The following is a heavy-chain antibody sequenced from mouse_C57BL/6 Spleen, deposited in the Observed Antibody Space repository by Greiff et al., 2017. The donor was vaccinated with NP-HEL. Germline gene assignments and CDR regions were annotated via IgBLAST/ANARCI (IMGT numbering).Heavy chain of an antibody. CDR3: ARGPTFFFDY. D-gene: IGHD4-1*02. CDR2: IDPSDSYT. J-gene: IGHJ2*01. Sequence: VQLQQPGAELVMPGASVKLSCKASGYTFTSYWMHWVKQRPGQGLEWIGEIDPSDSYTNYNQKFKGKSTLTVDKSSSTAYMQLSSLTSEDSAVYYCARGPTFFFDYWGQGTTLTVSS. V-gene: IGHV1-69*01. CDR1: GYTFTSYW.